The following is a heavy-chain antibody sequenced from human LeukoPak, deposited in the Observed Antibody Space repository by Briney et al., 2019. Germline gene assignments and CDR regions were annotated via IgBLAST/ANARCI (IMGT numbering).Heavy chain of an antibody. CDR2: IYSGGST. J-gene: IGHJ4*02. V-gene: IGHV3-53*01. CDR3: ARGLWLYDY. Sequence: GGSLRLSCAASGFPARGNNRSGSRQAPGKGLEWVSVIYSGGSTYYADSVKGRFTIFRDNSKNTLYLQMNSLRAEDTAVYYCARGLWLYDYWGQGTLVTVSS. CDR1: GFPARGNN. D-gene: IGHD4/OR15-4a*01.